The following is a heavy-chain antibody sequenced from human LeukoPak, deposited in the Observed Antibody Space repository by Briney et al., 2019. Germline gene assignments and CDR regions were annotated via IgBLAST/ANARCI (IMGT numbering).Heavy chain of an antibody. Sequence: SETLSLTCAVSGGSINSYYWNWIRQPPGKGLEWIGYIYYSGSNNYNPSLKSRVNISVDTSKNQFSLNLTSVSASDTAVYYCARQGAVAGTFDYWGQGTLVTVFS. J-gene: IGHJ4*02. D-gene: IGHD6-19*01. CDR2: IYYSGSN. V-gene: IGHV4-59*08. CDR1: GGSINSYY. CDR3: ARQGAVAGTFDY.